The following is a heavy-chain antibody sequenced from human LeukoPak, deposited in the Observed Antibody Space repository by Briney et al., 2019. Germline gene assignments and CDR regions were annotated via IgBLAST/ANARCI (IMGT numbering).Heavy chain of an antibody. CDR3: ARVKGGAKDYYGMDV. V-gene: IGHV4-4*02. J-gene: IGHJ6*04. D-gene: IGHD4/OR15-4a*01. CDR2: IYHSGST. Sequence: PSGTLSLTCAVSGGSISSSNWWSWVRQPPGKGLEWIGEIYHSGSTNYNPSPKSRVTISVDKSKNQFSLKLSSVSAADTAVYYCARVKGGAKDYYGMDVWGKGTTVTVSS. CDR1: GGSISSSNW.